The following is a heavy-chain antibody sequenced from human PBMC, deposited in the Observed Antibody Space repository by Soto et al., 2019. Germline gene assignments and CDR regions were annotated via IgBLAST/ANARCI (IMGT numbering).Heavy chain of an antibody. CDR3: ARPYDGGYSSNHHYYYALDV. Sequence: QVQLVQSGAEVKKPGSSVKVSCKISGGTFSRYSISWVLQAPGQGLEWMGGIVPIFGTRNYAQKFQDRVTITTDESATTAHMELSNLRSEDTAVYYCARPYDGGYSSNHHYYYALDVWGQGTAVTVSS. CDR1: GGTFSRYS. J-gene: IGHJ6*02. CDR2: IVPIFGTR. V-gene: IGHV1-69*01. D-gene: IGHD3-22*01.